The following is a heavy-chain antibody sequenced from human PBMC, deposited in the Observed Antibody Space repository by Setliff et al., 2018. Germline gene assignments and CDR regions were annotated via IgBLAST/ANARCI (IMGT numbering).Heavy chain of an antibody. CDR3: ARGYCSSASCFFAGWFDP. J-gene: IGHJ5*02. CDR2: INHTGST. CDR1: GGSFSGYY. D-gene: IGHD2-2*01. Sequence: PSETLSLTCAVYGGSFSGYYWSWIRQPPGKGLEWIGEINHTGSTNYSPSLKSRVTISVDTSKNQFSLKLSSVTAADTAVYYCARGYCSSASCFFAGWFDPWGQGTLVTVSS. V-gene: IGHV4-34*01.